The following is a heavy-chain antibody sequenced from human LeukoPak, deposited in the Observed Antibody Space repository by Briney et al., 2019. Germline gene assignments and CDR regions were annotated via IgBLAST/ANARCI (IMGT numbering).Heavy chain of an antibody. Sequence: GGSLRLSCAASGFTFSSYGMHWVRQAPGKGLEWVAVIWYDGNNKKYADSVKGRFTISRDNSKSTLYLQMNSLRAEDTAVYYCAKDGNYGGNGPLDYWGQGTLVTVSS. D-gene: IGHD4-23*01. J-gene: IGHJ4*02. CDR1: GFTFSSYG. CDR3: AKDGNYGGNGPLDY. V-gene: IGHV3-33*06. CDR2: IWYDGNNK.